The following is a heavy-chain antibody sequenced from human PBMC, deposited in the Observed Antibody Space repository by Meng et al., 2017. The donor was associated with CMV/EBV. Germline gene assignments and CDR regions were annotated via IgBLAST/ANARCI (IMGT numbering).Heavy chain of an antibody. V-gene: IGHV1-2*02. Sequence: ASVKVSCKASGYTFTSYYMHWVRQAPGQGFEWMGWINPNSGGTNYAQKFHGRVTMTRDTSISTAYMELSRLRSDDTAVYYCARETPQYSSTWYGGSNWFDPWGQGTLVTVSS. CDR2: INPNSGGT. CDR1: GYTFTSYY. CDR3: ARETPQYSSTWYGGSNWFDP. J-gene: IGHJ5*02. D-gene: IGHD6-13*01.